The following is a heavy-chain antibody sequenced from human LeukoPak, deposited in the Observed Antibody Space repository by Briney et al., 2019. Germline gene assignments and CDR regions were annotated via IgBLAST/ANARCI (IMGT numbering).Heavy chain of an antibody. J-gene: IGHJ4*02. CDR2: ISGSGGST. D-gene: IGHD3-10*01. CDR3: AKPQGVWFGEF. Sequence: PGGSLRLSCAVSGFAFGSEAMSWVRQAPGKGLEWVSAISGSGGSTYYADSVKGRFTISRDNSKNTLYLQMNSLRAEDTAVYYCAKPQGVWFGEFWGQGTLVTVSS. V-gene: IGHV3-23*01. CDR1: GFAFGSEA.